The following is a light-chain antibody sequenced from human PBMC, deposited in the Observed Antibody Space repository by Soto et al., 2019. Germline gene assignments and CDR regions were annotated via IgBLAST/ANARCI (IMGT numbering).Light chain of an antibody. J-gene: IGLJ2*01. CDR2: DND. CDR3: ATCDRSLSVGV. Sequence: QSVLTQPPSVSAAPGQKVTISCSGSSSNIGDNYVFWYHQLPGTAPKLLIYDNDNRPSGIPDRFSGSKSGTSATLGITGLQTGDEADYYCATCDRSLSVGVFGGGTKLTVL. V-gene: IGLV1-51*01. CDR1: SSNIGDNY.